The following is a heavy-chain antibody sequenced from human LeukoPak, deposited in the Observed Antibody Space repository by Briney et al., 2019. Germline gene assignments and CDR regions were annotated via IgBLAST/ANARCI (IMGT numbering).Heavy chain of an antibody. CDR1: SGSINSYY. Sequence: SETLSLTCTVSSGSINSYYWNWIRQPPGKGLEWIGRIYSSGSTNYSPSLKSRVTISVDTSKNQFSLKVSSVTAADTAVYYCARVKDPGGYYYYYYMDIWGKGNTVTVSS. D-gene: IGHD3-16*01. J-gene: IGHJ6*03. V-gene: IGHV4-59*12. CDR2: IYSSGST. CDR3: ARVKDPGGYYYYYYMDI.